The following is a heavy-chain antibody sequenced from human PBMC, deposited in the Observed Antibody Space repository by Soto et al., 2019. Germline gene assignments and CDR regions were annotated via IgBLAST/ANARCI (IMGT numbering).Heavy chain of an antibody. J-gene: IGHJ6*02. CDR3: ARDQVSYSSSWYYYHYYGMDV. Sequence: PSQTLSLTCAISGDSVSSNSAAWNWIRQSPSRGLEWLGRTYYRSKWYNDYAVSVKSRITINPDTSKNQFSLQLNSVTPEDTAVYYCARDQVSYSSSWYYYHYYGMDVWGQGTTVTVSS. CDR2: TYYRSKWYN. V-gene: IGHV6-1*01. D-gene: IGHD6-13*01. CDR1: GDSVSSNSAA.